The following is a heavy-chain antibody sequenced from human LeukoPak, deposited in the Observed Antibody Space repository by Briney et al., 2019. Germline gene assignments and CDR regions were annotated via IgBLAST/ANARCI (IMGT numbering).Heavy chain of an antibody. V-gene: IGHV4-39*02. Sequence: SETLSLTCTVSRGSISSSSYYWGRIRQPPGKGLEWIGSIYYSGSTYYNPSLKSRVTISVDTSKNQFSLKLSSVTAADTAVYYCAREHLYYYDSSGFDYWGQGTLFTVSS. CDR3: AREHLYYYDSSGFDY. CDR1: RGSISSSSYY. CDR2: IYYSGST. D-gene: IGHD3-22*01. J-gene: IGHJ4*02.